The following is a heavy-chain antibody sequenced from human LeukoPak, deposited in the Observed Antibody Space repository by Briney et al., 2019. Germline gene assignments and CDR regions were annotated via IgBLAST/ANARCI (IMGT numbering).Heavy chain of an antibody. CDR2: MNPNSGNT. Sequence: ASVKVSCKASGYTFTSYDINWVRQATGQGLEWMGWMNPNSGNTGYAQKFQGRATMTRNTSISTAYMELSSLRSEDTAVYYCARGGDYGGNSEYYYYGMDVWGQGTTVTVSS. CDR1: GYTFTSYD. J-gene: IGHJ6*02. CDR3: ARGGDYGGNSEYYYYGMDV. D-gene: IGHD4-23*01. V-gene: IGHV1-8*01.